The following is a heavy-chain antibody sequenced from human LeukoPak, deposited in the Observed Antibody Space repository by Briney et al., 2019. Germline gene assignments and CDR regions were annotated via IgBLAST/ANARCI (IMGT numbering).Heavy chain of an antibody. CDR3: VSFYETY. D-gene: IGHD2/OR15-2a*01. V-gene: IGHV3-74*01. Sequence: GGSLRLSCAASGFTFSSYWMHWVRQAPGKGLVWVSNINSDGSTTTYADSVKGRFTISKDNAKNTVYLQMNSLRAEDTAVYYCVSFYETYWGRGTLVTVSS. J-gene: IGHJ4*02. CDR2: INSDGSTT. CDR1: GFTFSSYW.